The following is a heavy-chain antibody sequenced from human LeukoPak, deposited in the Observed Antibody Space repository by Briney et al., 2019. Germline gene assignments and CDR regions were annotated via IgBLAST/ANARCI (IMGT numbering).Heavy chain of an antibody. CDR1: GFTVRDNY. Sequence: PGGSLRLSCAVSGFTVRDNYLNWVRQTPGKGLECVSVLYSGGAAYYADSVKGRFTISRDNAKNSLYLQMNSLRAEDTAVYYCASYDFWSGDALDIWGQGTMVTVSS. CDR3: ASYDFWSGDALDI. CDR2: LYSGGAA. D-gene: IGHD3-3*01. V-gene: IGHV3-53*01. J-gene: IGHJ3*02.